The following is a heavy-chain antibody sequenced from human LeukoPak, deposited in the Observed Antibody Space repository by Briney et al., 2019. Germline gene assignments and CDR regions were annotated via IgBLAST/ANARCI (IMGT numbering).Heavy chain of an antibody. Sequence: LGGSLRLSCAASGFTLSRNAMSWVRQAPGRGLEWVSGVGSDEKTHYTDSVRGRFTIFRDNSKNTLYLQMNSLRVEDTAIYYCAKDLSWWAAADYWGQGALVTVAS. D-gene: IGHD2-15*01. J-gene: IGHJ4*02. CDR2: VGSDEKT. CDR3: AKDLSWWAAADY. CDR1: GFTLSRNA. V-gene: IGHV3-23*01.